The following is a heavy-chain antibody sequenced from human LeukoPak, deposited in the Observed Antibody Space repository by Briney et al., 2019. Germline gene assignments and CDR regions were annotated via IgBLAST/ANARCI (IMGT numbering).Heavy chain of an antibody. D-gene: IGHD3-22*01. CDR1: GFTFSSYE. J-gene: IGHJ4*02. Sequence: GGSLRLSCAASGFTFSSYEMDWVRQAPGKGLEWVSFISSSGSAIHYADSVRGRFTISRDNAKNSLYLQMSRLRAEDTAVYYCAREKLSFFDSSGYFDYWGQGTLVTVSS. CDR2: ISSSGSAI. V-gene: IGHV3-48*03. CDR3: AREKLSFFDSSGYFDY.